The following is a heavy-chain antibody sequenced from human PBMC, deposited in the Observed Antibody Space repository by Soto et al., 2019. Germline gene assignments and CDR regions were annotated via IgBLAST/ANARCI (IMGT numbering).Heavy chain of an antibody. D-gene: IGHD3-22*01. CDR1: GGSIVSGDYY. Sequence: SETLSLTCTVSGGSIVSGDYYCVWIRQPPWKGLEWIGYIYYSGSTYYNPSLKSRVTISVDTSKNQFSLKLSSVTAADTAVYYCASTMSDFFDYWGQGTLVTVSS. CDR3: ASTMSDFFDY. J-gene: IGHJ4*02. V-gene: IGHV4-30-4*01. CDR2: IYYSGST.